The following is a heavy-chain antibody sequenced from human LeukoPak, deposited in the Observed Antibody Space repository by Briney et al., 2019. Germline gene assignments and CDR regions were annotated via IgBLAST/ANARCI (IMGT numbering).Heavy chain of an antibody. CDR3: AKDYYDSSGSYSYDAFDI. D-gene: IGHD3-22*01. CDR2: ISGSGGST. CDR1: GFTFSSYA. V-gene: IGHV3-23*01. J-gene: IGHJ3*02. Sequence: GGSLRLSCAASGFTFSSYAMSWVRQAPGEGLKWVSAISGSGGSTYYADSVKGRFTISRDNSKNTLYLQMNSLRAEDTAVYYCAKDYYDSSGSYSYDAFDIWGQGTMATVSS.